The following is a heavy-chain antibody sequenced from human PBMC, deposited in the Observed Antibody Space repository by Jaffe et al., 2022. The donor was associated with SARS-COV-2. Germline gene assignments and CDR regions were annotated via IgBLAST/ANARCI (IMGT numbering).Heavy chain of an antibody. CDR1: GFTFSSYS. J-gene: IGHJ5*02. CDR3: AREMAYGDRPPGRFDP. CDR2: ISSSSSTI. V-gene: IGHV3-48*01. D-gene: IGHD4-17*01. Sequence: EVQLVESGGGLVQPGGSLRLSCAASGFTFSSYSMNWVRQAPGKGLEWVSYISSSSSTIYYADSVKGRFTISRDNAKNSLYLQMNSLRAEDTAVYYCAREMAYGDRPPGRFDPWGQGTLVTVSS.